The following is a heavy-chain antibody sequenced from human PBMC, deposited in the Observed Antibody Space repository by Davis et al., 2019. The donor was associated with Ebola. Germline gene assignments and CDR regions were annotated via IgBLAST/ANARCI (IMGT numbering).Heavy chain of an antibody. D-gene: IGHD3-10*01. J-gene: IGHJ6*02. CDR1: GYSFSSYG. Sequence: ASVKVSCKASGYSFSSYGFSWVRQAPGQGLEWVGWFSAHNGNIYYAQKFQGRVAMTRDISSSTAYMELRGLRSDDTAVYYCLLLWHQWVWGQGTTVTVSS. CDR3: LLLWHQWV. V-gene: IGHV1-18*01. CDR2: FSAHNGNI.